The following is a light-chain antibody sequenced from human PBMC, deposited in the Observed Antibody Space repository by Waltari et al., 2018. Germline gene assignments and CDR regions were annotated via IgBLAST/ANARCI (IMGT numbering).Light chain of an antibody. V-gene: IGKV3-20*01. Sequence: SCRASQSVGSSLGWYQQKPGRAPRLLIYGASTRATGIPDRFTGSGSGTDFSLTISRLEPEDFAVYYCQMYVRLPVTFGQGTKVEI. CDR1: QSVGSS. J-gene: IGKJ1*01. CDR3: QMYVRLPVT. CDR2: GAS.